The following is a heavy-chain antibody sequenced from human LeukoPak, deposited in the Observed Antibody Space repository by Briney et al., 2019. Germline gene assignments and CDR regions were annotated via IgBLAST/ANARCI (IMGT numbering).Heavy chain of an antibody. J-gene: IGHJ5*02. Sequence: PSQTLSLTCTVSGGSISSGSYYWSWIRQPAGKGLEWIGRIYTSGSTNYNPSLKSRVTISVDTSKNQFSLKLSSVTAADTAVYYCAREDYGGNSFDPWGQGTLVTVSS. CDR2: IYTSGST. D-gene: IGHD4-23*01. CDR1: GGSISSGSYY. V-gene: IGHV4-61*02. CDR3: AREDYGGNSFDP.